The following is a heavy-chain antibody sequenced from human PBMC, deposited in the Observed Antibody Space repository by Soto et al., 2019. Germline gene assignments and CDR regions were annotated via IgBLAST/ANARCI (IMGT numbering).Heavy chain of an antibody. CDR3: ARDRESLSY. CDR1: GFTFSYYT. CDR2: IISSDYI. V-gene: IGHV3-21*01. Sequence: GGSLRLSCAASGFTFSYYTMNWVRQAPGKGLEWVSSIISSDYIYYADSVKGRFTISRDNAKNSVYLQMDSLRAEDTAVYYCARDRESLSYWGQGTPVTVSS. J-gene: IGHJ4*02.